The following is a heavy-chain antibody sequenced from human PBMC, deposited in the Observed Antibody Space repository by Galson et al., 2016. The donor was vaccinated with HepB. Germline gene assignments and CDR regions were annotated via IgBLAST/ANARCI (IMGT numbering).Heavy chain of an antibody. CDR1: GFSFNSYG. D-gene: IGHD6-19*01. CDR2: TSYDATNK. V-gene: IGHV3-30*18. J-gene: IGHJ4*02. Sequence: SLRLSCAASGFSFNSYGMHWARQAPGKGLEWVAVTSYDATNKYYADSVKGRFTISRDNSKNTLYLQMNSLRAEDTAVHYCAKVYNSGLYWGFLDYWCQGTLVTVSS. CDR3: AKVYNSGLYWGFLDY.